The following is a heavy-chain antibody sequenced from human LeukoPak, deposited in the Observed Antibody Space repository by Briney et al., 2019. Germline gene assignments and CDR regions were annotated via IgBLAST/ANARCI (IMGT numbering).Heavy chain of an antibody. Sequence: PGGSLRLSCAASGFTFSSYGMSWVRQAPGKGLEWVSAISGSYSTCYADSVKGRFTISRDNSKNTLYLQMNSLRAEDTAVYYCAKTGIVVVFPFFDYWGQGTLVTVSS. CDR3: AKTGIVVVFPFFDY. V-gene: IGHV3-23*01. J-gene: IGHJ4*02. CDR2: ISGSYST. D-gene: IGHD2-21*01. CDR1: GFTFSSYG.